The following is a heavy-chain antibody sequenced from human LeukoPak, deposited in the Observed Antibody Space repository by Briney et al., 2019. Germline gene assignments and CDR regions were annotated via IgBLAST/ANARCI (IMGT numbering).Heavy chain of an antibody. Sequence: ASLKVSCKASGHTFTDNYMHWVRHAPGEGLEWMGWSHLRRGDTKYVQIFQGRVTVNRDTSISTAYMELARLRSDDTAVYVCASYASGYNWLRVWGQGTLVSVSS. CDR1: GHTFTDNY. CDR2: SHLRRGDT. V-gene: IGHV1-2*02. J-gene: IGHJ4*02. CDR3: ASYASGYNWLRV. D-gene: IGHD1-1*01.